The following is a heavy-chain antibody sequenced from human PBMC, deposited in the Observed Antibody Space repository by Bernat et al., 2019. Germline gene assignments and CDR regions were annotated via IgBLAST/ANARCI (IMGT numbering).Heavy chain of an antibody. CDR2: IIPIFGTA. Sequence: QVQLVQSGAEVKKPGSSVKVSCKASGGTFSSYAISWVRQAPGQGLEWMGGIIPIFGTANYAQKFQGRVTLTADKSTSTAYMELSSLRSEDTAVYYCARGGLGHCSSTSCSTRDAFDIWGQGTMVTVSS. V-gene: IGHV1-69*06. D-gene: IGHD2-2*01. CDR1: GGTFSSYA. CDR3: ARGGLGHCSSTSCSTRDAFDI. J-gene: IGHJ3*02.